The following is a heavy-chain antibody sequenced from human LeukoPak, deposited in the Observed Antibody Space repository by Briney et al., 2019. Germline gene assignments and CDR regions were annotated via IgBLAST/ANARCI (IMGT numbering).Heavy chain of an antibody. CDR1: GGSISSYY. V-gene: IGHV4-59*01. J-gene: IGHJ5*02. Sequence: SETLSLTCTVSGGSISSYYWSWIRQPPGKGLEWIGYIYYSGSTNYNPSLKSRITISVDTSKNQFSLKLSSVTAADTAVYYCAREDRGHHNWFDPWGQGTLVTVSS. CDR3: AREDRGHHNWFDP. CDR2: IYYSGST.